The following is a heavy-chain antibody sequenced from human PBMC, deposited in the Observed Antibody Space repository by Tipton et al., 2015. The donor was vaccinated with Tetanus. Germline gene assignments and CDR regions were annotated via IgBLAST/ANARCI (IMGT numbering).Heavy chain of an antibody. V-gene: IGHV3-7*01. J-gene: IGHJ6*03. Sequence: GSLRLSRAASGFTFSSHWMSWVRQAPGKGLEWVANIKQDGGEKYYVDSVKGRFTISRDNAKNSLYLQMNSLRAEDTAVYYCAREDPIAVAGRTYYYMDVWGKGTTVTVSS. D-gene: IGHD6-19*01. CDR2: IKQDGGEK. CDR1: GFTFSSHW. CDR3: AREDPIAVAGRTYYYMDV.